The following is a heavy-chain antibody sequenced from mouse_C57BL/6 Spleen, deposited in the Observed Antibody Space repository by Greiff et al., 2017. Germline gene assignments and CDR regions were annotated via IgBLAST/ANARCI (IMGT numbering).Heavy chain of an antibody. CDR1: GYAFTNYL. V-gene: IGHV1-54*01. J-gene: IGHJ2*01. CDR2: INPGSGGT. D-gene: IGHD2-1*01. Sequence: QVQLQQSGAELVRPRTSVKVSCKASGYAFTNYLIEWVKQRPGQGLEWIGVINPGSGGTNYNEKFKGKATLTADKSSSTAYMQLSSLTSEDSAVYFCARDYGNLGDWGQGTTLTVSS. CDR3: ARDYGNLGD.